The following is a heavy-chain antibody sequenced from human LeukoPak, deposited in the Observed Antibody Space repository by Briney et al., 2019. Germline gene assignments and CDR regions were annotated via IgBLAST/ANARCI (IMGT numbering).Heavy chain of an antibody. CDR1: GGTFSSYA. CDR3: ARDRYGSGSYSNYYYYMDV. CDR2: IIPIFGTA. J-gene: IGHJ6*03. D-gene: IGHD3-10*01. V-gene: IGHV1-69*13. Sequence: SVKVSCKASGGTFSSYAISWVRQAPGQGLERMRGIIPIFGTANYAQKFQGRVTITADESTSTAYMELSSLRSEDTAVYYCARDRYGSGSYSNYYYYMDVWGKGTTVTVSS.